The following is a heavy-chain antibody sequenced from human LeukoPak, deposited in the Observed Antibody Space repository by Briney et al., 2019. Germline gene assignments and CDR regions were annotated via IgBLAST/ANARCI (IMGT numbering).Heavy chain of an antibody. V-gene: IGHV4-59*12. CDR3: AREESLRFLEWLWDY. Sequence: SETLSLTCTVSGGSISSYYWSWIRQPPEKGLEWIGYIYYSGSTNYNPSLKSRVTISVDTSKNQFSLKLSSVTAADTAVYYCAREESLRFLEWLWDYWGQGTLVTVSS. CDR2: IYYSGST. D-gene: IGHD3-3*01. J-gene: IGHJ4*02. CDR1: GGSISSYY.